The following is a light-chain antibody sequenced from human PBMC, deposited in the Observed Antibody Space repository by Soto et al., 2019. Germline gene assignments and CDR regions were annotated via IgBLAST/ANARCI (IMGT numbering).Light chain of an antibody. V-gene: IGLV2-14*03. CDR1: SSDIGAYNY. Sequence: QSALTQPASMSGSPGQSITISCTGTSSDIGAYNYVSWYQQHPGKAPKLMIYDVNNRPSGVSDRFSGSKSGNTASLTISGLQAEDEADYYCISFTSSNTGVFGGGTKLTVL. CDR3: ISFTSSNTGV. J-gene: IGLJ2*01. CDR2: DVN.